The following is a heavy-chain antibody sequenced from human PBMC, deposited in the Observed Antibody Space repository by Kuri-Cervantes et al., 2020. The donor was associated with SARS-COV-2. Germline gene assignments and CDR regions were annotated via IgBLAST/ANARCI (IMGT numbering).Heavy chain of an antibody. Sequence: ASVKVSCKASGYTFTGYYMHWVRQAPGQGLEWLGWINPNSGGTNYAQKFQGRVTMTRDTSISTAYMELSRLRSDDTAVYYCARGRDFWSGYQDSYYYYYYMDVRGKGTTVTVSS. V-gene: IGHV1-2*02. D-gene: IGHD3-3*01. CDR1: GYTFTGYY. CDR2: INPNSGGT. CDR3: ARGRDFWSGYQDSYYYYYYMDV. J-gene: IGHJ6*03.